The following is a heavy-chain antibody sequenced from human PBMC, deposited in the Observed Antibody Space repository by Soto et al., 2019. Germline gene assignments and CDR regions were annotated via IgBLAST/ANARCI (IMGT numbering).Heavy chain of an antibody. Sequence: SETLSLTCTVSGGSISSYYWSWIRQPAGKGLEWIGRIYTSGSTNYNPSLKSRVTMSVDTSKNQFSLKLSSVTAADTAVYYCAREWKVSAAISTNRLATWGQGNLVTV. CDR3: AREWKVSAAISTNRLAT. CDR1: GGSISSYY. J-gene: IGHJ4*02. CDR2: IYTSGST. V-gene: IGHV4-4*07. D-gene: IGHD2-2*02.